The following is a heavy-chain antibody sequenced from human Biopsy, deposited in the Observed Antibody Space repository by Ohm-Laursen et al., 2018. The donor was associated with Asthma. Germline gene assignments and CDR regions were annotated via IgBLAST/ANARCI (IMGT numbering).Heavy chain of an antibody. Sequence: SLRLSCAASGFVFSQCGMHWVCQGPGKGLEWVGVISKDASTQDYADSVKGRFTMARDNSKNTLDLQMNSLREEDTAVYYCVRDGTDDAFDIWGQGTVVSVSS. V-gene: IGHV3-30*03. CDR3: VRDGTDDAFDI. D-gene: IGHD1-1*01. CDR1: GFVFSQCG. J-gene: IGHJ3*02. CDR2: ISKDASTQ.